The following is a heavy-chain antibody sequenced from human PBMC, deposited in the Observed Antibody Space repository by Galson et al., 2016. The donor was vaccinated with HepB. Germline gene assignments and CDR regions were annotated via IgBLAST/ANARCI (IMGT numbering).Heavy chain of an antibody. J-gene: IGHJ1*01. V-gene: IGHV3-66*01. CDR1: GFTVNSKY. D-gene: IGHD1-26*01. Sequence: SLRLSCAASGFTVNSKYMSWVRQAPGKGLAWVSVIYSVGSTYYADSVKGRFTISRDNSKNTLYLQMNSLRVEDTAVYYCAREGVGATFQHWGQGTLVTVSS. CDR2: IYSVGST. CDR3: AREGVGATFQH.